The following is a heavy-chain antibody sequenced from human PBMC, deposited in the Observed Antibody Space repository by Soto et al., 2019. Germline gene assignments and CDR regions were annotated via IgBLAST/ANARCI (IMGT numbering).Heavy chain of an antibody. CDR2: IYHSGST. V-gene: IGHV4-30-2*01. Sequence: SETLSLTCAASGGSISSGGYSWSWIRQPPGKGLECIGYIYHSGSTYYNPSLKSRVTISVDRSKNQFSLKLSSVTAADTAVYYCARVPGYSIGDLWGRGTLVTVSS. D-gene: IGHD2-15*01. CDR1: GGSISSGGYS. J-gene: IGHJ2*01. CDR3: ARVPGYSIGDL.